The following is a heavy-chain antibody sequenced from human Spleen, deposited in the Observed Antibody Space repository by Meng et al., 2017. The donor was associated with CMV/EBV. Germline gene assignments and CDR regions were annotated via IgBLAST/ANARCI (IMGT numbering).Heavy chain of an antibody. CDR1: GYTFTGYF. CDR2: INPNGGGT. J-gene: IGHJ4*02. CDR3: ARAGYSASFDY. V-gene: IGHV1-2*02. D-gene: IGHD2-21*01. Sequence: FQASGYTFTGYFMHWVRQAPGQGLEWMGWINPNGGGTNYAQKFQGRVTMTRDTSISTAYMELSRLRSDDTAVYYCARAGYSASFDYWGQGTLVTVSS.